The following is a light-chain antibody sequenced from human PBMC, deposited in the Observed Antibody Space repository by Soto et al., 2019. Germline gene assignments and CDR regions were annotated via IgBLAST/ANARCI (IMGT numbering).Light chain of an antibody. Sequence: SYELTQPLSRPVAPAQTARFTCGGDHIESKSVHWYQQKPGQAPVLVVYDDSDRPSVIPERFSGSNSVNTATLIIHRVEAGDEADYHCKVWDSGSHHYVLGTGTKVTVL. CDR2: DDS. J-gene: IGLJ1*01. CDR3: KVWDSGSHHYV. CDR1: HIESKS. V-gene: IGLV3-21*02.